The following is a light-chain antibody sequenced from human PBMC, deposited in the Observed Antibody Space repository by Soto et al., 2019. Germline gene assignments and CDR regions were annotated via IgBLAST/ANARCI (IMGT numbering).Light chain of an antibody. CDR2: DAS. V-gene: IGKV3-20*01. CDR1: QRLSASD. CDR3: QQYGSPRT. Sequence: EIVLTQSPGTLSLSPGQRATLSCRASQRLSASDIAWYQQKPGQAPRLLIYDASNRATGIPAGFSGSGSGADFTLTISSLEPEDFAVYYCQQYGSPRTFGQGTKVDIK. J-gene: IGKJ1*01.